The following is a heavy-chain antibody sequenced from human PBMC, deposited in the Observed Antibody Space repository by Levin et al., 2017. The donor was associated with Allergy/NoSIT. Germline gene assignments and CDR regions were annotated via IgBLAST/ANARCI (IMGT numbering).Heavy chain of an antibody. CDR2: ISSSSTYI. Sequence: GESLKISCAASGFTFSGYTLNWVRQAPGKGLEWVSSISSSSTYIYYADSLKGRFTISRDDATNSLSLQMNSLRVEDTAVYYCASDGSYDTLDIWGQGTMVTVSS. J-gene: IGHJ3*02. D-gene: IGHD6-6*01. V-gene: IGHV3-21*01. CDR3: ASDGSYDTLDI. CDR1: GFTFSGYT.